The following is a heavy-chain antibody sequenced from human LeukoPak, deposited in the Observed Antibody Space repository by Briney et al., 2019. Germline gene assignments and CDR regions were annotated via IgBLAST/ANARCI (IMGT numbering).Heavy chain of an antibody. CDR3: ARERSSSGGHNWFDP. Sequence: SETLSLNCTVSGGYIITSGHYWGWIRQPPGKGLEWIGSVYYTGVTSTNPFFRSRMSISVDTSNNQFSLNLTSVTAADAAVYYCARERSSSGGHNWFDPWGQGTLVTVSS. CDR1: GGYIITSGHY. J-gene: IGHJ5*02. D-gene: IGHD4-23*01. CDR2: VYYTGVT. V-gene: IGHV4-39*07.